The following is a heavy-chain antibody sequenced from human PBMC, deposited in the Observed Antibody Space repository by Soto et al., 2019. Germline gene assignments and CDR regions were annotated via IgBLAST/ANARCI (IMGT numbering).Heavy chain of an antibody. CDR2: IYYSGST. J-gene: IGHJ5*02. CDR3: ARHVVVVVAATPAVWFDP. Sequence: SETLSLTCKVSGGSISSTSYYWSWIRQPPGKGLEWIGYIYYSGSTNYNPSLKSRVTISVDTSKNQFSLKLSSVTAADTAVYYCARHVVVVVAATPAVWFDPWGQGTLVTVSS. V-gene: IGHV4-61*05. CDR1: GGSISSTSYY. D-gene: IGHD2-15*01.